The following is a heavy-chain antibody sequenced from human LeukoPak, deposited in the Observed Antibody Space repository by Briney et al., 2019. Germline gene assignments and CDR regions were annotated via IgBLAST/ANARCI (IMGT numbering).Heavy chain of an antibody. CDR2: SRNKASSYTT. CDR1: GFKFSDHY. J-gene: IGHJ6*02. V-gene: IGHV3-72*01. D-gene: IGHD1/OR15-1a*01. Sequence: GGSLRLSCAASGFKFSDHYIDWVRQAPGKGLERVGRSRNKASSYTTEYAASVEGRFTISRDVSESSLYLQMNSLRTEDTAVYHCSRSAINANNGIDVWGQGTTVTVSS. CDR3: SRSAINANNGIDV.